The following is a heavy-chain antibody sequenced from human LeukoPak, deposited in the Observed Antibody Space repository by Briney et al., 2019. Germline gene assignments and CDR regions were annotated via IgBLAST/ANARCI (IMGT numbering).Heavy chain of an antibody. CDR2: IYYSGRT. D-gene: IGHD3-10*01. J-gene: IGHJ4*02. CDR1: GGSLSRSSDF. V-gene: IGHV4-39*01. Sequence: PSETLSLTCTVSGGSLSRSSDFWGWGRQPPGEGLVWIGCIYYSGRTYYNPSLKSRVTISVDTSKNQFSLKLSSVTAADTAVYYCARVGERFIPDYWGEGTLVTVSP. CDR3: ARVGERFIPDY.